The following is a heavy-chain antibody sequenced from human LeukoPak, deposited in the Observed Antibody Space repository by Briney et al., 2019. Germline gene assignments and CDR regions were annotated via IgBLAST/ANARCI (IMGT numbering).Heavy chain of an antibody. CDR2: IIPIFGTA. CDR3: ARGAKWAYYFDY. D-gene: IGHD1-26*01. J-gene: IGHJ4*02. CDR1: GGTFSSYA. V-gene: IGHV1-69*13. Sequence: ASVKVSCKASGGTFSSYAISWVRQAPGQGLEWMGGIIPIFGTANYAQKFQGRVTITADESTSTACMELSSLRSEGTAVYYCARGAKWAYYFDYWGQGTLVTVSS.